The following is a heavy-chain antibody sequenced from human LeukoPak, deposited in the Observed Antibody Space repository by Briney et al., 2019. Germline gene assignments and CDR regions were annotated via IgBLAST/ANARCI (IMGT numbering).Heavy chain of an antibody. CDR2: ITGTIIST. V-gene: IGHV3-23*05. J-gene: IGHJ4*02. CDR1: GFTFRSYA. D-gene: IGHD3-3*01. Sequence: PGGSLRLSCAASGFTFRSYAMSWVRQAPEKGLEWVSAITGTIISTYYVDSVRGRFTISRDNSKNTLYLQMDSLRAEDTATYYCAGGITVFGTLDYWGQGTLVTVSS. CDR3: AGGITVFGTLDY.